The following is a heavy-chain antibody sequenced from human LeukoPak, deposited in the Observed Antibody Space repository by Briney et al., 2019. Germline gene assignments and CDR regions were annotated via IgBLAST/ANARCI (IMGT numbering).Heavy chain of an antibody. D-gene: IGHD4-17*01. CDR1: GFTFSSYA. Sequence: PGXSLRLSCAASGFTFSSYAMSWVRQAPGKGLEWVSAISGSGGSTYYADSVKGRFTISRDNSKNTLYLQMNSLRAEDTAVYYCAKDLSSGSPGNGDPPLWGQGTLVTVSS. CDR2: ISGSGGST. J-gene: IGHJ4*02. V-gene: IGHV3-23*01. CDR3: AKDLSSGSPGNGDPPL.